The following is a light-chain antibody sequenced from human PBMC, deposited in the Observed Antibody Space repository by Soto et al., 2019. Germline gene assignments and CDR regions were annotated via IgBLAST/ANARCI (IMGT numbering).Light chain of an antibody. Sequence: EIVLTQSPGTLSLSPGERATLSCTASQSVNYVAWYQQKAGQGPRPLIYGASNRATGIPDRFSASGSGTDFTLTISRLEPEDSAVYYCQQYGRSPPRTFGQGTKLEIK. CDR1: QSVNY. CDR2: GAS. J-gene: IGKJ2*01. V-gene: IGKV3-20*01. CDR3: QQYGRSPPRT.